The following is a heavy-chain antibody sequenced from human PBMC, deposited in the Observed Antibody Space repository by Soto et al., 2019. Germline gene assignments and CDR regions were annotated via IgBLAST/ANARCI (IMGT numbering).Heavy chain of an antibody. CDR2: IFYSGST. V-gene: IGHV4-31*03. Sequence: PSETLSLTCTASGGSISSGDYYCSWMRQHPGKGLEWIGYIFYSGSTYYNPSLKSRVTISVDTSKNQFSLKLSSVTAADTAVYYCARDSSSWYLRSWFDPWGQGTLVTVS. CDR3: ARDSSSWYLRSWFDP. D-gene: IGHD6-13*01. J-gene: IGHJ5*02. CDR1: GGSISSGDYY.